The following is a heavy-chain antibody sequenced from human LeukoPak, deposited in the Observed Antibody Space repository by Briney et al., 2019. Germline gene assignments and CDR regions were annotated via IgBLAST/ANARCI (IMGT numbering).Heavy chain of an antibody. J-gene: IGHJ4*02. D-gene: IGHD3-10*01. Sequence: SGGSLRLSCSVSGFTFSSYVMHWVRQAPGKGLESVSGISNNGGDTYYADSVKGRFTISRDNSENTLYLQMSSLRPEDTAVYYCMNPNHYGSGRWGQGTLVTVSS. V-gene: IGHV3-64D*06. CDR1: GFTFSSYV. CDR3: MNPNHYGSGR. CDR2: ISNNGGDT.